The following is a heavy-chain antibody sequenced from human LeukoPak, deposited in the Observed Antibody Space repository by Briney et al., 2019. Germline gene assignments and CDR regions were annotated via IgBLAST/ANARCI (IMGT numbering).Heavy chain of an antibody. V-gene: IGHV1-18*01. CDR2: ISAYNGNT. Sequence: ASVKVSCKASGYTFTSYGISWVRQAPGQGLEWMGWISAYNGNTNYAQKLQGRVTMTTDTSTSTAYMELRSLRSDDTAVYYCARDGDTYCSSSSCQSGYYYYGMDVWGQGTTVTVSS. CDR1: GYTFTSYG. D-gene: IGHD2-2*01. CDR3: ARDGDTYCSSSSCQSGYYYYGMDV. J-gene: IGHJ6*02.